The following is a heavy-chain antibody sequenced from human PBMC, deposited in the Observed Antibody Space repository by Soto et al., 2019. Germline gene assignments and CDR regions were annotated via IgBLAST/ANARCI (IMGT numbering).Heavy chain of an antibody. CDR2: IIPILGIA. V-gene: IGHV1-69*02. CDR3: ARGGGYGEWDVDY. J-gene: IGHJ4*02. CDR1: GGTFSSYT. Sequence: QVQLVQSGAEVKKPGSSVKVSCKASGGTFSSYTISWVRQAPGQGLEWMGRIIPILGIANYAQKFQGRVTITEDKSTRTAYMELSSLRSEDTAVYYCARGGGYGEWDVDYWGQGTLVTVSS. D-gene: IGHD4-17*01.